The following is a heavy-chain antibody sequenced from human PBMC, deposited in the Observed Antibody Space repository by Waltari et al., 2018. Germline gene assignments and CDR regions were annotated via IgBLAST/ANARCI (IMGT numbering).Heavy chain of an antibody. V-gene: IGHV3-33*01. D-gene: IGHD6-19*01. J-gene: IGHJ4*02. CDR3: ARNREPGIAVAEIDY. CDR1: GFTFSSYG. CDR2: IWYDGSNK. Sequence: QVQLVESGGGVVQPGRSLRLSCAASGFTFSSYGMHWVRQAPGKGLEWVAVIWYDGSNKYNADSVKGRFTISRDNSKNTLYLQMNSLRAEDMAVYYCARNREPGIAVAEIDYWGQGTLVTVSS.